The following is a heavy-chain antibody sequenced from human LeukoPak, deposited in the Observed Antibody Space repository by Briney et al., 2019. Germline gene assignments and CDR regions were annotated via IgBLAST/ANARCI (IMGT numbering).Heavy chain of an antibody. J-gene: IGHJ4*02. D-gene: IGHD3-3*01. Sequence: GGSLRLSCAASGFPFSSYNMNWVRQAPGKGLEWVSSTSSSSSYIYYADSVKGRFTISRDNAKNSLYLQMNSLRAEDTAVYWCARDYIAYDPLDYWGQGTLVTVSS. CDR1: GFPFSSYN. CDR3: ARDYIAYDPLDY. CDR2: TSSSSSYI. V-gene: IGHV3-21*01.